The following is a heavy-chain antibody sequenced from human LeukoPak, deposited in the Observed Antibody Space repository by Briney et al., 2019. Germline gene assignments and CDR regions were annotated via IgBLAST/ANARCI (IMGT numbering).Heavy chain of an antibody. CDR1: GFTVSSNY. CDR3: ASYITIFGVVRFAFDI. D-gene: IGHD3-3*01. J-gene: IGHJ3*02. V-gene: IGHV3-53*01. CDR2: IYSGGST. Sequence: GGSLRLSCAASGFTVSSNYMSWVRQAPGKGLGWVSVIYSGGSTYYADSVKGRFTISRDNSKNTLYLQMNSLRAEDTAVYYCASYITIFGVVRFAFDIWGQGTMVTVSS.